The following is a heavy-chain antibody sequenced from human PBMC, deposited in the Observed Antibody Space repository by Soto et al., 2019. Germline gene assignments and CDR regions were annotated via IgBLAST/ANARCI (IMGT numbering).Heavy chain of an antibody. D-gene: IGHD6-6*01. V-gene: IGHV5-51*01. Sequence: GDSVKISCQFSGYGFASYVSGLVRKMPGKGLEWMGIIYPGDSDTRYSPSFQGQVTISADKSISTAYLQWSSLKASDTAMYYCARRRSSSFHYYYGMDGWGQGNTVTVS. CDR3: ARRRSSSFHYYYGMDG. CDR2: IYPGDSDT. CDR1: GYGFASYV. J-gene: IGHJ6*02.